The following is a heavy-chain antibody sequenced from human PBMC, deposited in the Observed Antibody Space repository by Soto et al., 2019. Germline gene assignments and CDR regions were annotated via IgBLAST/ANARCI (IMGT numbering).Heavy chain of an antibody. CDR2: IYWDGDE. V-gene: IGHV2-5*02. CDR1: GFSLSTSAEG. J-gene: IGHJ4*02. Sequence: QITLKESGPTLVKPTQTLTLSCTFSGFSLSTSAEGVGWIRQPPGKALEWLALIYWDGDERYSPSLKCTLTITKDTSKNHVVLTMTNMDPADTATYSCAHGSCTSADCYPNPYLDYWGQGILVTVSS. CDR3: AHGSCTSADCYPNPYLDY. D-gene: IGHD2-2*01.